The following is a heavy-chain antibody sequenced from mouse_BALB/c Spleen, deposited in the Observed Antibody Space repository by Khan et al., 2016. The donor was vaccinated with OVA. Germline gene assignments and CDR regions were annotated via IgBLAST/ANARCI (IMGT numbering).Heavy chain of an antibody. D-gene: IGHD2-2*01. CDR1: GYTFTSYW. Sequence: QVQLQQPGAELVRPGASVKLSCKASGYTFTSYWMNWVKQRPGQGLEWIGMIDPSDSETHYTQMFKDKATLTVDKFSRTAYMQLSSLTSEDSAVYYCARREKYGYDPSWFAYWGQGTLVTVSA. V-gene: IGHV1-61*01. J-gene: IGHJ3*01. CDR2: IDPSDSET. CDR3: ARREKYGYDPSWFAY.